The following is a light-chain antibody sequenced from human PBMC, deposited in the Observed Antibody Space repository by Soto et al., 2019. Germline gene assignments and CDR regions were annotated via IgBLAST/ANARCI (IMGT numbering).Light chain of an antibody. V-gene: IGKV3D-20*02. J-gene: IGKJ5*01. CDR2: GAS. CDR3: QQRSNWPPT. Sequence: EIVLTQSPGTLSLSPGERATLSCSASQSVSSSYLAWYQQKPGQAPRLLIYGASTRATGIPARFSGSGSGTEFTLTISSLQSEDFAVYYCQQRSNWPPTFGQGTRLEIK. CDR1: QSVSSSY.